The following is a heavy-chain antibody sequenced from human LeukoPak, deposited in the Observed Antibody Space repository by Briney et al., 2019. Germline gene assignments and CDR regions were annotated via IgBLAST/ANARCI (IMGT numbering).Heavy chain of an antibody. CDR3: ARSLVVVPAATGWGYYYYGMDV. CDR1: GFTFSSYA. Sequence: GGSLRLSCAASGFTFSSYAMHWVRQAPGKGLEWVAVISYDGSNKYYADSVKGRFTISRDNSKNTLYLQMNSLRAEDTAVYYCARSLVVVPAATGWGYYYYGMDVWGQGTTVTVPS. CDR2: ISYDGSNK. V-gene: IGHV3-30-3*01. D-gene: IGHD2-2*01. J-gene: IGHJ6*02.